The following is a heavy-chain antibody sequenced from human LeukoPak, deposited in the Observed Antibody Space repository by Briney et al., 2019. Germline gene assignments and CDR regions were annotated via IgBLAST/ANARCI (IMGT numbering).Heavy chain of an antibody. CDR3: ARDETGSGTYSNF. Sequence: GGSLRLSCAASGFTFRTYSMHWVRQAPGKGLEWISYITSSGSTIYYADSVKGRFTISRDNAENSLHLQMNSLRDEDTAVYYCARDETGSGTYSNFWGQGTLVTVSS. D-gene: IGHD3-10*01. CDR1: GFTFRTYS. CDR2: ITSSGSTI. J-gene: IGHJ4*02. V-gene: IGHV3-48*02.